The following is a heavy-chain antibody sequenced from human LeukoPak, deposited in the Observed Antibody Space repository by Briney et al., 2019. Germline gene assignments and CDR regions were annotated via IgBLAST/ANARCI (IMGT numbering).Heavy chain of an antibody. D-gene: IGHD3-10*01. CDR1: GGSISSGGYY. CDR3: AREGVTMVRGVISPLGAFDI. V-gene: IGHV4-31*03. CDR2: IYYSGST. Sequence: PSETLSLTCTVSGGSISSGGYYWSWIRQHPGKGLEWIGYIYYSGSTYYNPSLKSRVTISADTSKNQFSLKLSSVTAADTAVYYCAREGVTMVRGVISPLGAFDIWGQGTMVTVSS. J-gene: IGHJ3*02.